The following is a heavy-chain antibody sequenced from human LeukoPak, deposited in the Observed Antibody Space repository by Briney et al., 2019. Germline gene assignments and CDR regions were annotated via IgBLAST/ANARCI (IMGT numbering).Heavy chain of an antibody. V-gene: IGHV1-24*01. D-gene: IGHD3-22*01. Sequence: GASVKVSCKVSGYTLTELSMHWVRQAPGKGLEWMGGFDPEDGETIYAQKFQGRVTMTEDTSTDTAYMELSSLRSEDTAVYYCARDMPDYYDSSGPVQGDAFDIWGQGTMVTVSS. CDR3: ARDMPDYYDSSGPVQGDAFDI. CDR2: FDPEDGET. J-gene: IGHJ3*02. CDR1: GYTLTELS.